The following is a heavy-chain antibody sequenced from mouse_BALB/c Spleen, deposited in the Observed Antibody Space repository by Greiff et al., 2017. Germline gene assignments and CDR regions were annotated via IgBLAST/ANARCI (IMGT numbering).Heavy chain of an antibody. J-gene: IGHJ2*01. D-gene: IGHD1-1*01. Sequence: ESGTVLARPGASVKMSCKASGYTFTSYWMHWVKQRPGQGLEWIGAIYPGNSDTSYNQKFKGKAKLTAVTSTSTAYMELSSLTNEDSAVYYCTRGNYYGSSYVYFDYWGQGTTLTVSS. CDR2: IYPGNSDT. V-gene: IGHV1-5*01. CDR3: TRGNYYGSSYVYFDY. CDR1: GYTFTSYW.